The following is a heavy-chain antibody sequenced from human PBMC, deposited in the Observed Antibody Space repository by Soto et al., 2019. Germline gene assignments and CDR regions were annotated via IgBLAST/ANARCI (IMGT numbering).Heavy chain of an antibody. Sequence: ASVKVSCKASGYTFTSYYMHWVRQAPGQGLEWMGIINPSGGSASYAQKFQGRVTMTRDTSTSTVYMELSSLRSEDTAVYYCARERLHLGELSGPRSDAFDIWGQGTMVTVS. CDR1: GYTFTSYY. CDR3: ARERLHLGELSGPRSDAFDI. J-gene: IGHJ3*02. D-gene: IGHD3-16*02. V-gene: IGHV1-46*03. CDR2: INPSGGSA.